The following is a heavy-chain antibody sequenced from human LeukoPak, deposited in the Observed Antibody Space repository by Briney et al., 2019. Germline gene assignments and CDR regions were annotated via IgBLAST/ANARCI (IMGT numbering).Heavy chain of an antibody. CDR1: GYTFTGYY. Sequence: ASVKVSCKASGYTFTGYYMHWVRQAPGQGLEWMGWINPNSGGTNYAQKFQGRVTMTRDTSISTAYMELSRLRSEDTAVYYCATDQKESGGSCYVWGQGTLVTVSS. CDR2: INPNSGGT. CDR3: ATDQKESGGSCYV. D-gene: IGHD2-15*01. J-gene: IGHJ4*02. V-gene: IGHV1-2*02.